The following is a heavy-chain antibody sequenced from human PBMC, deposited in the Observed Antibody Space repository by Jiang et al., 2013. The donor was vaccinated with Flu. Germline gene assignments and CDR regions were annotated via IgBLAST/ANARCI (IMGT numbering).Heavy chain of an antibody. V-gene: IGHV3-20*04. CDR1: GFTFDDYG. Sequence: LLESGGGVVRPGGSLRLSCAASGFTFDDYGMSWVRQAPGKGLEWVSGINWNGGSTGYADSVKGRFTISRDNAKNSLYLQMNSLRAEDTALYYCARGPYDSSGYYYTHYWYFDLWGRGTLVTVSS. D-gene: IGHD3-22*01. J-gene: IGHJ2*01. CDR2: INWNGGST. CDR3: ARGPYDSSGYYYTHYWYFDL.